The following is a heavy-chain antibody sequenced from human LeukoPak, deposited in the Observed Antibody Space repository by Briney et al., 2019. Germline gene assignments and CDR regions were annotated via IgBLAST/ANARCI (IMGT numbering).Heavy chain of an antibody. CDR3: AKEGGRFGFDI. CDR2: ISWNSGSI. Sequence: GGSLRLSCAASGFTFDDYAMHWVRHAPGKGLEWVSGISWNSGSIGYADSVKGRFTISRDNAKNSLYLQMNSLRAEDTALYYCAKEGGRFGFDIWGQGTMVTVSS. V-gene: IGHV3-9*01. CDR1: GFTFDDYA. J-gene: IGHJ3*02. D-gene: IGHD3-10*01.